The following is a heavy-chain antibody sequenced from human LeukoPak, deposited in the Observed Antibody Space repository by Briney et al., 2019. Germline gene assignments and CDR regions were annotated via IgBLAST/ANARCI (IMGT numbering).Heavy chain of an antibody. Sequence: SETLSLTCTVSGSISSYYWSWIRQPPGKGLEWIGYIYSSGSTNYNPSLKSRVTMSVDTSKNQFSLRLSSVTAADTAVYYCANYGNNSMAYWGQGTLVTVSS. D-gene: IGHD4-23*01. CDR1: GSISSYY. CDR3: ANYGNNSMAY. J-gene: IGHJ4*02. V-gene: IGHV4-4*09. CDR2: IYSSGST.